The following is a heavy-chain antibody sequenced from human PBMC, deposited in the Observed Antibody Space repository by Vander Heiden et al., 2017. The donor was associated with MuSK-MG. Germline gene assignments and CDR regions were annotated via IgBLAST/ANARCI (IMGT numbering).Heavy chain of an antibody. V-gene: IGHV1-69*04. J-gene: IGHJ4*02. CDR3: ASELSDSSGYGVY. CDR1: GGTFSSYA. Sequence: QVQLVQSGAEVTKPGSSVTVSCTASGGTFSSYAISWVRQAPGQGLEWMGRIIPILGIANYAQKFQGRVTITADKSTSTAYMELSSLRSEDTAVYYCASELSDSSGYGVYWGQGTLVTVSS. CDR2: IIPILGIA. D-gene: IGHD3-22*01.